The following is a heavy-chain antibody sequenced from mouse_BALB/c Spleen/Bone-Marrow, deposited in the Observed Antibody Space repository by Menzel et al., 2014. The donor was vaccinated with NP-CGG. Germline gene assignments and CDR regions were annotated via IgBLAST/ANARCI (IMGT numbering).Heavy chain of an antibody. CDR1: GYTFSNYW. J-gene: IGHJ4*01. CDR3: ASRGDYSYAMDY. D-gene: IGHD1-1*01. CDR2: IYPGDGGT. V-gene: IGHV1-80*01. Sequence: QVQLQQPGAELVRPGSSVKISCKASGYTFSNYWMNWMKQRPGQGLEWIGQIYPGDGGTNYIGKFTGKATLTADKSSSTAYMQLSSLTSEDSAVYFCASRGDYSYAMDYWGQGTSVTVSS.